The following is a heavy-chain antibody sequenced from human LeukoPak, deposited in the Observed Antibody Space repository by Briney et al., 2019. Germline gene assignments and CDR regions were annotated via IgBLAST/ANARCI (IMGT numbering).Heavy chain of an antibody. D-gene: IGHD2-15*01. CDR3: ARGLMGCSGGSCSRALSKY. CDR1: GFTFSNAW. CDR2: ISDSGTIV. Sequence: GGSLRLSCAASGFTFSNAWMSWVRQAPGKGLEWVSYISDSGTIVYYTDSVKGRFTISRDNAKNSLYLQMNSLRAEDTAVYYCARGLMGCSGGSCSRALSKYWGQGTLVTVSS. V-gene: IGHV3-11*04. J-gene: IGHJ4*02.